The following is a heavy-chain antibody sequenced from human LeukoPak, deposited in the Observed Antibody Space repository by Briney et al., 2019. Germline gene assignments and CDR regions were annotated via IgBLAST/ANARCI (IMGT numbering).Heavy chain of an antibody. CDR1: GFTFSSYA. Sequence: GRSLRLSCAASGFTFSSYAMHWVRQAPGKGLERVAVISYDGSSKYYADSVKGRFTISRDNSKNTLYLQMNSLRAEDTAVYYCARDASQNFYHYYMDVWGKGTTVTVSS. V-gene: IGHV3-30*01. CDR3: ARDASQNFYHYYMDV. CDR2: ISYDGSSK. J-gene: IGHJ6*03. D-gene: IGHD2/OR15-2a*01.